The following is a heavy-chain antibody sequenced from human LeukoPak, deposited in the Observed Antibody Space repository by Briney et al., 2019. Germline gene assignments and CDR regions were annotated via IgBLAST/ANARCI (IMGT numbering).Heavy chain of an antibody. J-gene: IGHJ5*02. D-gene: IGHD4-17*01. CDR2: TYYRSKWYN. V-gene: IGHV6-1*01. CDR3: AREFHGDYNPHWFDP. CDR1: GDSVSSNSAS. Sequence: SQTLSLTCAISGDSVSSNSASWNWIRQSPSRGLEWLGRTYYRSKWYNDYATSVKNRINIKPDISKNQFSLQLNSPTPEDTAVYYCAREFHGDYNPHWFDPWGQGTLVTVSS.